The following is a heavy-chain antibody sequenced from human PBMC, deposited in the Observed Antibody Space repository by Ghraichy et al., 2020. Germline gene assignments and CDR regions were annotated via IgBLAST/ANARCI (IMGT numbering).Heavy chain of an antibody. CDR2: IYPGDSDT. CDR1: GYSFSSYW. V-gene: IGHV5-51*01. Sequence: GEYLNISCKASGYSFSSYWFGWVRQMPGKGLEWMGFIYPGDSDTRYSPSFEGQVTISADKSISTAYLQWSALKASDTAIYYCARGRDSAGFYYTYLDYWGQGTLVTVSS. D-gene: IGHD3-22*01. J-gene: IGHJ4*02. CDR3: ARGRDSAGFYYTYLDY.